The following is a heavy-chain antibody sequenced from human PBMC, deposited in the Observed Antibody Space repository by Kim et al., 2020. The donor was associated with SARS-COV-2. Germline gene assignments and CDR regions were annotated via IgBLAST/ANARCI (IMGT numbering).Heavy chain of an antibody. J-gene: IGHJ4*02. Sequence: SETLSLTCTVSGGSISSSSYYWGWIRQPPGKGLEWIGSIYYSGSTYYNPSLKSRVTISVDTSKNQFSLKLSSVTAADTAVYYCARHHQREITLWKPVALASIYFDYWGQGTLVTVSS. V-gene: IGHV4-39*01. CDR1: GGSISSSSYY. CDR3: ARHHQREITLWKPVALASIYFDY. D-gene: IGHD3-16*01. CDR2: IYYSGST.